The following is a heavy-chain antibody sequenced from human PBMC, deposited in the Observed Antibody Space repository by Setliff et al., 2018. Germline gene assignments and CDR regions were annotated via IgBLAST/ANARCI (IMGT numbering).Heavy chain of an antibody. CDR3: ARSYGGSSGLDY. D-gene: IGHD6-19*01. Sequence: GGTLRLSCAASGFTISYYAIPWVRQAPGKGLEWVAVSRYAENYQYYADSVKGGFTISSDKSENTLYLQMNSLRTDGTAVYHCARSYGGSSGLDYWGQGILVTVSS. CDR2: SRYAENYQ. CDR1: GFTISYYA. J-gene: IGHJ4*02. V-gene: IGHV3-30-3*01.